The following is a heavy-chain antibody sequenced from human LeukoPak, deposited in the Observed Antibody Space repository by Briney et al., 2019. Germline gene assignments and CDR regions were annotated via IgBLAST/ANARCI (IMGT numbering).Heavy chain of an antibody. CDR2: IYYSGTN. J-gene: IGHJ4*02. CDR1: GLTVSSNY. Sequence: TGGSLRFSGAASGLTVSSNYLSWIRQRPGKGLEWIGYIYYSGTNNYYPSLKSRVTISVDTYKNQFSLKLSSVTAADTAVYYCARGAAVSYFDYWGQGTLVTVSS. CDR3: ARGAAVSYFDY. D-gene: IGHD6-13*01. V-gene: IGHV4-59*02.